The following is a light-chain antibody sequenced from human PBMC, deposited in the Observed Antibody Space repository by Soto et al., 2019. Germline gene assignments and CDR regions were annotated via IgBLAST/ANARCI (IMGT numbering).Light chain of an antibody. CDR2: DAS. J-gene: IGKJ5*01. CDR1: QSVSSY. CDR3: QQYGSSPIT. Sequence: EVGLTQSPATLSLSPGERATLSCRASQSVSSYLAWYQQKPGQAPRLLIYDASSRATGIPDRFSGSGSGTDFTLTISRLEPEDSAVYYCQQYGSSPITFVQGTRLE. V-gene: IGKV3-20*01.